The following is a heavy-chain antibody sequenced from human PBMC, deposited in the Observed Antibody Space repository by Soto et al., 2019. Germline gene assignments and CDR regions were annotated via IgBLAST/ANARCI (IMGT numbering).Heavy chain of an antibody. D-gene: IGHD3-9*01. CDR1: GFTFSSYG. CDR3: ATEYYDILTGDLKSGVDY. Sequence: LRLSCAASGFTFSSYGMHWVRQAPGKGLEWVAFISYDGSNKYFADSVKGRFTISRDNSKNTLYLQMNSLRAEDTAVYYCATEYYDILTGDLKSGVDYWGQGTLVTVSS. CDR2: ISYDGSNK. J-gene: IGHJ4*02. V-gene: IGHV3-30*03.